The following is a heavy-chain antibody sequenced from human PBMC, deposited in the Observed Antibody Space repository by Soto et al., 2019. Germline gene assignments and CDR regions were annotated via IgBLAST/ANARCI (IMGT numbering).Heavy chain of an antibody. J-gene: IGHJ4*02. V-gene: IGHV3-66*01. CDR2: IYSGGST. Sequence: EVQLVESGGGLVQPGGSLRLSCAPSGFTVSTKYMSWVRQSPGKGLEWGSVIYSGGSTVYAEFVRGIFTISRDNGKNRVNIQMNSLRAEDTAVYYCARDHWAADYWGQGTLVTVSS. CDR1: GFTVSTKY. D-gene: IGHD3-16*01. CDR3: ARDHWAADY.